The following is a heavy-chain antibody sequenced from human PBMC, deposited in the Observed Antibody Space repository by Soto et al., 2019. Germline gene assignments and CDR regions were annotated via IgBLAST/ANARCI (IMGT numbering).Heavy chain of an antibody. CDR3: ARHRPITMVRGVIPHYYYYYGMDV. Sequence: AAVKVSCKSSGYPFTHYGITWIRQARGQELEWMGWISPFNGNTNYGQTLQGRVTLTTDTSTSTVYMELRSLRSDDTAVYYCARHRPITMVRGVIPHYYYYYGMDVWCQ. V-gene: IGHV1-18*01. CDR2: ISPFNGNT. D-gene: IGHD3-10*01. J-gene: IGHJ6*02. CDR1: GYPFTHYG.